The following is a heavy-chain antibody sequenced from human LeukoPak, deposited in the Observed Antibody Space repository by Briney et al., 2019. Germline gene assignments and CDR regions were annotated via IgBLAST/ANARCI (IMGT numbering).Heavy chain of an antibody. CDR2: ISGSGGST. J-gene: IGHJ5*01. CDR1: GFTFSSYA. D-gene: IGHD4-17*01. CDR3: AKGFNGDYVPLVS. Sequence: GGSLRLSCAASGFTFSSYAMSWVRQARGKGLEWVSAISGSGGSTYYGDSVKGRFTISRDNSKNTLYLQMNSLRAEDTAVYYCAKGFNGDYVPLVSWGHGTLVTVSS. V-gene: IGHV3-23*01.